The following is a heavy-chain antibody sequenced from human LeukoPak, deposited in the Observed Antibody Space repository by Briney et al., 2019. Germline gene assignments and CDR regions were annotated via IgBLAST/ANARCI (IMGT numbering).Heavy chain of an antibody. CDR3: ARARRAEYSSGWYWFDP. CDR1: GGTFSSYA. CDR2: IIPIFGTA. Sequence: ASVKASCKASGGTFSSYAISWVRQAPGQGLEWMGGIIPIFGTANYAQKFQGRVTITADKSTSTAYMELSSLRSEDTAVYYCARARRAEYSSGWYWFDPWGQGTLVTVSS. V-gene: IGHV1-69*06. J-gene: IGHJ5*02. D-gene: IGHD6-19*01.